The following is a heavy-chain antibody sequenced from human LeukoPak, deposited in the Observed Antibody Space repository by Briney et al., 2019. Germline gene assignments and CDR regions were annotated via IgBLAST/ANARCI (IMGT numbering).Heavy chain of an antibody. CDR3: ARTDGKQLPPRF. CDR1: GSSISSSSYY. V-gene: IGHV4-61*05. Sequence: SETLSLTCTVSGSSISSSSYYWSWIRQPRGKGLEWIGYIDYSGTTNYNPSLKSRVTISVDTSKNQFSLKLSSVTAADTVVYYCARTDGKQLPPRFWGQGTLVTVSS. CDR2: IDYSGTT. J-gene: IGHJ4*02. D-gene: IGHD5-18*01.